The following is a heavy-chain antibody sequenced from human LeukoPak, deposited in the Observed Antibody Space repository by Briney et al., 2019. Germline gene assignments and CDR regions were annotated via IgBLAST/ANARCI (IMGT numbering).Heavy chain of an antibody. CDR3: ARVRQLAPSPWYYMDV. V-gene: IGHV4-61*01. D-gene: IGHD6-6*01. CDR1: GVSISSSSYY. J-gene: IGHJ6*03. Sequence: PSETLSLTCTVSGVSISSSSYYWSWIRQPPGKGLEWIGYIYYSGSTNYNPSLKSRVTISVDTSKNQFSLKLSSVTAADTAVYYCARVRQLAPSPWYYMDVWGKGTTVTVSS. CDR2: IYYSGST.